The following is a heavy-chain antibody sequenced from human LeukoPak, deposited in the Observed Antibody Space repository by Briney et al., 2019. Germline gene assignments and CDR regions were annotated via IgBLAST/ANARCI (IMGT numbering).Heavy chain of an antibody. Sequence: QPGGSLRLSCAASGFSFSGYWMNWVRQAPGKGLEWVANIKQDGGEKYYVDSVKGRFTISRDNAKYSLYLQMNSLRAEDTAVYYCARLSGTYYMDVWGKGTAVTVSS. CDR3: ARLSGTYYMDV. V-gene: IGHV3-7*01. CDR1: GFSFSGYW. J-gene: IGHJ6*03. CDR2: IKQDGGEK. D-gene: IGHD6-25*01.